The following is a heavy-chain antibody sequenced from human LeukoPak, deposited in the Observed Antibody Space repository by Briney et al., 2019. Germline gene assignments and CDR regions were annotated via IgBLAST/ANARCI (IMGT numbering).Heavy chain of an antibody. CDR2: MNSDASIT. CDR3: ARDFNWNPPDY. Sequence: PGGSLRLSCAASGFTFSPYWMHWVRHGPGKGLVWVSRMNSDASITSYADSVRGRFTISRDNAKNTLYLQMNSLRVEDTAVYYCARDFNWNPPDYWGQGTLVTVSS. J-gene: IGHJ4*02. V-gene: IGHV3-74*01. CDR1: GFTFSPYW. D-gene: IGHD1-1*01.